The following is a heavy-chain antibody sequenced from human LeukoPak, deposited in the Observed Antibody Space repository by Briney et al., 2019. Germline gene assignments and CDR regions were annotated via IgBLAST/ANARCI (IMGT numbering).Heavy chain of an antibody. Sequence: SETLSLTCAVSGGSFNGYSYTWIRQPPGKGLEWIGEIIHSGGTSYNPSLKSRLTILVDTSRKQFSPKLTSVTAADTALYFCARGPLAFRRVAGIFSWGRGTQVTVSS. CDR1: GGSFNGYS. CDR2: IIHSGGT. J-gene: IGHJ5*02. D-gene: IGHD6-19*01. CDR3: ARGPLAFRRVAGIFS. V-gene: IGHV4-34*01.